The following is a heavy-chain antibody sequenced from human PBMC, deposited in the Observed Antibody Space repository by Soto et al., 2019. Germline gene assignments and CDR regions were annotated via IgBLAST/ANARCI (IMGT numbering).Heavy chain of an antibody. CDR2: IYYNGNT. Sequence: QLQLQESGPGLVKPSETLSLTCTVSGGSISSSPYYWAWIRQPPGKGLQWIGNIYYNGNTFYNPSLRSRVIISIDTSKSQSSLGQSSVTASDMAVYYCARHGPLSNNWNQLNCWGQGTLVTVSS. CDR3: ARHGPLSNNWNQLNC. D-gene: IGHD1-1*01. J-gene: IGHJ4*02. CDR1: GGSISSSPYY. V-gene: IGHV4-39*01.